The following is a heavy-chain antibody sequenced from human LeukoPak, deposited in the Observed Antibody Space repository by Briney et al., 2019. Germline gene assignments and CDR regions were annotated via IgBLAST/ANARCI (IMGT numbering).Heavy chain of an antibody. V-gene: IGHV3-23*01. Sequence: GGSLRLSCAASGFTFSSYAMSWVRQAPGKGLEWVSAISGSGGSTYYADSVKGRFTISRDNSKNTLYLQMNSLRAEDTAVYYCAKDLDFGVLLWFGELFTLAFDYWGQGTLVTVSS. CDR2: ISGSGGST. CDR1: GFTFSSYA. CDR3: AKDLDFGVLLWFGELFTLAFDY. J-gene: IGHJ4*02. D-gene: IGHD3-10*01.